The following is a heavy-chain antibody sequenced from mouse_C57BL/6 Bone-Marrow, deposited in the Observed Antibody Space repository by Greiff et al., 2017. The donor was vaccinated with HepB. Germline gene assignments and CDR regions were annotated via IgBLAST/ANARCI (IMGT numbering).Heavy chain of an antibody. J-gene: IGHJ1*03. Sequence: EVQLVESGGGLVKPGGSLKLSCAASGFTFSSYAMSWVRQTPEKRLEWVATISDGGSYTYYPDNVKGRFTISRDNAKNNLYLQMSHLKSEDTAMYYWATTIVTTRWYFDVWGTGTTVTVSS. CDR1: GFTFSSYA. CDR3: ATTIVTTRWYFDV. D-gene: IGHD2-5*01. CDR2: ISDGGSYT. V-gene: IGHV5-4*01.